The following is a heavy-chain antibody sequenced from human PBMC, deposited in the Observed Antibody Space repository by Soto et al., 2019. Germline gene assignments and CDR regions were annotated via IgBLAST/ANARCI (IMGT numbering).Heavy chain of an antibody. J-gene: IGHJ4*02. D-gene: IGHD2-21*02. V-gene: IGHV4-59*01. CDR1: GGFTRGFP. CDR2: IHYSGTT. Sequence: SESLSLTCAVFGGFTRGFPWSCIRQLPGRGLGWIGNIHYSGTTIYNPSLQSRVTISVDTSKNQFSLKLSSVTAADTAVYYCARKTASLFDFWGQGTLVTVSS. CDR3: ARKTASLFDF.